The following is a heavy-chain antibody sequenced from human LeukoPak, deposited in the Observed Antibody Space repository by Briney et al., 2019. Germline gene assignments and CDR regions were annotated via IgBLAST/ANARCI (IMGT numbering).Heavy chain of an antibody. CDR1: GVSISSSNSY. J-gene: IGHJ5*02. V-gene: IGHV4-39*02. CDR3: ARDSGSYRKSNWGRKQNWFDP. D-gene: IGHD1-26*01. CDR2: IYYSGNT. Sequence: SETLSLTCTVSGVSISSSNSYWGWIRQPPGKGLEWIGGIYYSGNTYYNASLKSQVSISIDTSKNQFSLRLTSVTAADTAVYYCARDSGSYRKSNWGRKQNWFDPWGQGTLVTVSS.